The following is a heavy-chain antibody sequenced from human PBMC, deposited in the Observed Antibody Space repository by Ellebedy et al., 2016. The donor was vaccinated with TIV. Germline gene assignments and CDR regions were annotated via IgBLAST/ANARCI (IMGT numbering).Heavy chain of an antibody. CDR2: INPSGGGT. J-gene: IGHJ4*02. CDR1: GYTFTSDL. V-gene: IGHV1-46*01. D-gene: IGHD1-26*01. Sequence: AASVKVSCKASGYTFTSDLIHWVRQAPGQGLEWMGIINPSGGGTGYAQKFQGRVTMTRDTSASTVYMELSSLRSKDTAVYYCAREGGVYYFDYWGQGTLVTVSS. CDR3: AREGGVYYFDY.